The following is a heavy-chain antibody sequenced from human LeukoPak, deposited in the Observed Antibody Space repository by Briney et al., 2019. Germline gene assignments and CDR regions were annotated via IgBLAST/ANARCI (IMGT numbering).Heavy chain of an antibody. J-gene: IGHJ3*02. Sequence: SETLSLTCTVSGGSISSSNYNWGWIRQPPGKGLEWIGSIYYSGSIFYNPSLKSRVTISIDTSKNHFSLKLSSVTAADTAVYYCARGRGTPYYYDPKAFDIWGQGTMVTVSS. CDR3: ARGRGTPYYYDPKAFDI. CDR2: IYYSGSI. V-gene: IGHV4-39*02. CDR1: GGSISSSNYN. D-gene: IGHD3-22*01.